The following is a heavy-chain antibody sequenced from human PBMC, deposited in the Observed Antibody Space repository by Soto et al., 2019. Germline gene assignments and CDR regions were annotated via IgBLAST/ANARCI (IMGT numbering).Heavy chain of an antibody. CDR3: VRDTMRASAAASLDY. J-gene: IGHJ4*02. CDR1: GFTFSTYE. Sequence: EVQLVESGGGLVQPGGSLRLSCAASGFTFSTYEFNWVRQAPGRGLEWISYISVSGNIIKYADSVKGRFTISRDNAENSLHLHMCSLRVDDTAVYFCVRDTMRASAAASLDYWGQGTQVIVSS. D-gene: IGHD6-13*01. CDR2: ISVSGNII. V-gene: IGHV3-48*03.